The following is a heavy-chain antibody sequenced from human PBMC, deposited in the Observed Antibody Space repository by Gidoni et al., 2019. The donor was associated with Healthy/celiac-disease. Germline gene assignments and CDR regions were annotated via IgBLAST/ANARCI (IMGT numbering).Heavy chain of an antibody. Sequence: EVQLVESGGGLVKPGGSLRLSCAASGFTFSSYSMNWVRQAPGKGLEWVSSISSSSSYIYYADSVKGRFTISRDNAKNSLYLQMNSLRAEDTAVYYCARDFTVGAAIDAFDIWGQGTMVTVSS. CDR3: ARDFTVGAAIDAFDI. D-gene: IGHD1-26*01. CDR2: ISSSSSYI. V-gene: IGHV3-21*01. CDR1: GFTFSSYS. J-gene: IGHJ3*02.